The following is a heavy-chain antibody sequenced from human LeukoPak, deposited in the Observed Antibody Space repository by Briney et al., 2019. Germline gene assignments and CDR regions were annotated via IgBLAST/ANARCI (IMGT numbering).Heavy chain of an antibody. D-gene: IGHD3-22*01. J-gene: IGHJ3*02. Sequence: SETLSLTCTVSGGSISGYYWSWLRQPPGKGLEWIGYIYYSGSTNYNPSLKSRVTISVDTSKNQFSLKLSSVTAADTAVYYCARRFVGYDSSWGASDIWGPGTMVTVSS. CDR2: IYYSGST. CDR3: ARRFVGYDSSWGASDI. CDR1: GGSISGYY. V-gene: IGHV4-59*08.